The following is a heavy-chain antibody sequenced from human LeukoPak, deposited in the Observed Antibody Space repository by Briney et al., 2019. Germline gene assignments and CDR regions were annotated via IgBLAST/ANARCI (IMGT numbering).Heavy chain of an antibody. D-gene: IGHD3-10*01. CDR3: ARDGPPVLLWFGEQYYMDV. V-gene: IGHV3-11*01. CDR1: GFTFSDYY. J-gene: IGHJ6*03. Sequence: PGGSLRLSCAASGFTFSDYYMSWIRQAPGKGLEWVSYISSSGSTIYYADSVKGRFTISRDNAKDSLYLQMNSLRAEDTAVYYCARDGPPVLLWFGEQYYMDVWGKGTTVTISS. CDR2: ISSSGSTI.